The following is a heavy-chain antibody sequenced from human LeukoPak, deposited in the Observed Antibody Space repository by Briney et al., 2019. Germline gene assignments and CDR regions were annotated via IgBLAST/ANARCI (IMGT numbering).Heavy chain of an antibody. CDR1: GGSISTNSYY. CDR3: ARAMNSYYFDY. V-gene: IGHV4-39*07. CDR2: IYYGGST. J-gene: IGHJ4*02. D-gene: IGHD1-7*01. Sequence: PSETLSLTCTVSGGSISTNSYYWGWVRQPPGKGLEWIGSIYYGGSTFYNPSLKNRVTISADTSKNQFSLNLSSVTAADTAVYYCARAMNSYYFDYWGQGTLVTVSS.